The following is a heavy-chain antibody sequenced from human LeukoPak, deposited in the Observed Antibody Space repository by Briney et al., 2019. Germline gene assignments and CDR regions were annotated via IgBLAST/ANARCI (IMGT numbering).Heavy chain of an antibody. J-gene: IGHJ4*02. CDR2: IYRSGST. Sequence: PSETLSLTCAVSGGSISSSNWWSWVRQPPGKGLEWIGEIYRSGSTNYNPSLKSRVTISVDKSKNQFSLKVSSVTAADTAVYYCARYRGASGYHFDYWGQGTLVTVPS. CDR1: GGSISSSNW. V-gene: IGHV4-4*02. CDR3: ARYRGASGYHFDY. D-gene: IGHD5-12*01.